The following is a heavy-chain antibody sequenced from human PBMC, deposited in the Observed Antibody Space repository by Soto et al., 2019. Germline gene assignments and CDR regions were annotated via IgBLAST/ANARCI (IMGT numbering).Heavy chain of an antibody. CDR1: GFTVSSHA. CDR3: APHVSCSGGSCQYDAFAI. D-gene: IGHD2-15*01. V-gene: IGHV3-23*01. CDR2: ITADGGT. Sequence: EVQVLESGGGLVQPGGSLRLSCEGSGFTVSSHAMTWIRQAPGKGPECVSTITADGGTYYSDSVKGRFAMSRDTSESTLYLQMNSLGAEATAAYYCAPHVSCSGGSCQYDAFAIRGQGTMVTVSS. J-gene: IGHJ3*02.